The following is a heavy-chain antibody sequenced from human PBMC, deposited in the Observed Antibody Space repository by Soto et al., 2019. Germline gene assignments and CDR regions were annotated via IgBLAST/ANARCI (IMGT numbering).Heavy chain of an antibody. CDR2: IYYSGIA. CDR3: ARLSGVTRFIMYFHYGMDV. Sequence: TSETLSLTCTVSGGSISGYYWSWIRQPPGKGLEWIGYIYYSGIANYNPSLKSRVTISIDTSENQFSLKLSSVTAADTAVYYCARLSGVTRFIMYFHYGMDVWGQGTTVTVSS. V-gene: IGHV4-59*01. CDR1: GGSISGYY. J-gene: IGHJ6*02. D-gene: IGHD3-10*01.